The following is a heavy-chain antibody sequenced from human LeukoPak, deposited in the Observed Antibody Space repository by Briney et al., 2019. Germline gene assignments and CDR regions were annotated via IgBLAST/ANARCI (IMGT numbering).Heavy chain of an antibody. CDR2: IKQDGSEK. D-gene: IGHD3-22*01. CDR1: GFTFSSYW. Sequence: GGSLRLSCAASGFTFSSYWMTWVRQAPEKGLEWVANIKQDGSEKYYVDSVKGRFTISRDNAKNSLYLQMNSLRAEDTAVYYCAREQYYYDSSGYLYYFDYWGQGTLVTVSS. J-gene: IGHJ4*02. CDR3: AREQYYYDSSGYLYYFDY. V-gene: IGHV3-7*01.